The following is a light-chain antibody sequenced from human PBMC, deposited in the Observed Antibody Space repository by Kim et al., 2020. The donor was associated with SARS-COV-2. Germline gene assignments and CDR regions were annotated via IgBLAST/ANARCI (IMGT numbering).Light chain of an antibody. V-gene: IGLV3-19*01. CDR3: NSRDSSGVV. Sequence: SVALGQTVRITCQGDSLRSYYASWYQQKPGQAPVLVIYGKNNRPSGIPDRFSGSSSGNTASLTITGAHAEDEADYYCNSRDSSGVVFGGGTKLTVL. J-gene: IGLJ2*01. CDR2: GKN. CDR1: SLRSYY.